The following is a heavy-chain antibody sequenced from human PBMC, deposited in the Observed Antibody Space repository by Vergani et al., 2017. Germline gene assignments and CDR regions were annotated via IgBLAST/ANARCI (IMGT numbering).Heavy chain of an antibody. V-gene: IGHV4-34*01. CDR1: GGSFSGYY. CDR2: INHSGST. D-gene: IGHD4-17*01. CDR3: ARTHDYGDFDY. Sequence: QVQLQQWGAGLLKPSETLSLTCAVYGGSFSGYYWSWIRQPPGKGLEWIGEINHSGSTNYNPSLKSRVTISVDTSKNQCSLKLSSVTAADTAVYYCARTHDYGDFDYWGQGTLVTVSS. J-gene: IGHJ4*02.